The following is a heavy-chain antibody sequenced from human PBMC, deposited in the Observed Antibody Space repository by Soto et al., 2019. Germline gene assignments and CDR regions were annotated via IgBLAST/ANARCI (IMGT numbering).Heavy chain of an antibody. CDR2: ISSSSSTI. J-gene: IGHJ4*02. D-gene: IGHD3-9*01. CDR1: RFTFSSYS. Sequence: VQLVESGGGVVQPGRSLRLSCAASRFTFSSYSMNWVRQAPGKGLEWVSYISSSSSTIYYADSVKGRFTISRDNAKNSLYLQMNSLRDEDTAVYYCARGRAYYDILTGYYIRTLWDYWGQGTLVTVSS. CDR3: ARGRAYYDILTGYYIRTLWDY. V-gene: IGHV3-48*02.